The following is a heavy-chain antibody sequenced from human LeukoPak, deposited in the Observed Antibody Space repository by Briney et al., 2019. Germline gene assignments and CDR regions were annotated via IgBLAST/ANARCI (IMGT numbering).Heavy chain of an antibody. CDR2: IYSGGST. D-gene: IGHD5-12*01. V-gene: IGHV3-53*01. Sequence: GGSLRLSCAASGFTVSSNYMSWVRQAPGQGLEWVSVIYSGGSTYYADSVKGRFTISRDNSKNTLYLQMNSLRAEDTAVYYCAREGSGYEFDYWGQGTLVTVSS. CDR1: GFTVSSNY. J-gene: IGHJ4*02. CDR3: AREGSGYEFDY.